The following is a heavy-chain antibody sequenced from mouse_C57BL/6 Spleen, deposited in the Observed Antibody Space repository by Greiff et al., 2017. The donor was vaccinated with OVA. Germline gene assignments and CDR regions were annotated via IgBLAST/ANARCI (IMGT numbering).Heavy chain of an antibody. CDR2: INPNNGGT. CDR3: ARAELGQYYFDY. J-gene: IGHJ2*01. Sequence: VQLKQSGPELVKPGASVKMSCKASGYTFTDYNMHWVKQSHGKSLEWIGYINPNNGGTSYNQKFKGKATLTVNKSSSTAYMELRSLTSEDSAVYYCARAELGQYYFDYWGQGTTLTVSS. D-gene: IGHD4-1*01. CDR1: GYTFTDYN. V-gene: IGHV1-22*01.